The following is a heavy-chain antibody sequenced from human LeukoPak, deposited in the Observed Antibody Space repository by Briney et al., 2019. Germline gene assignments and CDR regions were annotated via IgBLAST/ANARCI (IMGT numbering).Heavy chain of an antibody. V-gene: IGHV1-2*02. D-gene: IGHD6-13*01. Sequence: GASVKVSCKASGYTFTGYYMHWVRQAPGQGLEWMGWINPNSGGTNYAQKFQGRVTMTRDTSISTVYMELSRLRSDDTAVYYCAKAAAGSQHSYYYYYYLDVWGTGTTVTISS. CDR2: INPNSGGT. CDR3: AKAAAGSQHSYYYYYYLDV. J-gene: IGHJ6*03. CDR1: GYTFTGYY.